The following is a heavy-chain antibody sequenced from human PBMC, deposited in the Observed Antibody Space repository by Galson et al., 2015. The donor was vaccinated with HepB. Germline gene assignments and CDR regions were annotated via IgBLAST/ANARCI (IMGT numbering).Heavy chain of an antibody. CDR1: GYTFTNYG. CDR3: AREEVVGDISTAYYLLLDS. J-gene: IGHJ4*02. D-gene: IGHD3-9*01. CDR2: ISTYNENA. Sequence: SVKVSCKASGYTFTNYGITWVRQAPGQGLEWMGWISTYNENADYAQKFQGRVTMATDTSTSTAYMELRSLRSDDTAVYYCAREEVVGDISTAYYLLLDSWGQGTLVTVSS. V-gene: IGHV1-18*04.